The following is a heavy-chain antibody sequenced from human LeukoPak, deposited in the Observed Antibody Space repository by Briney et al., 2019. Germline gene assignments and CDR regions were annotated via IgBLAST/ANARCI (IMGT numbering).Heavy chain of an antibody. CDR2: INPNTGDT. J-gene: IGHJ4*02. V-gene: IGHV1-2*02. CDR1: GYTFTGYY. D-gene: IGHD2-21*01. Sequence: GASVKVSCKASGYTFTGYYMHWVRQAPGQGLEWMGWINPNTGDTHYAQKFQGRVTLTRDTSITTVYMELSRLTSGDTAIFYCAVAPGDYWGQGTLVTVSS. CDR3: AVAPGDY.